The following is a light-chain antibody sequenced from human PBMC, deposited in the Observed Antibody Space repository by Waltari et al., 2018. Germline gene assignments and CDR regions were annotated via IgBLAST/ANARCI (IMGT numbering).Light chain of an antibody. CDR1: SSDVGGYNL. CDR3: CSFAGSTTWV. CDR2: VGN. V-gene: IGLV2-23*01. J-gene: IGLJ3*02. Sequence: QSALTQPASVSGSPGQSITISCTGTSSDVGGYNLVSCYQQHPGKAPKLIISVGNKWPPGVSHRVSCSKSGNTASLTISGLQAEDEADYYCCSFAGSTTWVFGGGTTLTVL.